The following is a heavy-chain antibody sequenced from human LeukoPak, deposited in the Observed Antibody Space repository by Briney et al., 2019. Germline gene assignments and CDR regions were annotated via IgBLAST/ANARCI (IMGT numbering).Heavy chain of an antibody. Sequence: SETLSLTCAVYGGSFSGYYWSWIRQPPGKGLEWIGEISHSGSTNYNPSLKSRVTISVDTSKNQFSLKLSSVTAADTAVYYCAVSARGSYSFDYWGQGTLVTVSS. CDR1: GGSFSGYY. V-gene: IGHV4-34*01. CDR3: AVSARGSYSFDY. CDR2: ISHSGST. J-gene: IGHJ4*02. D-gene: IGHD1-26*01.